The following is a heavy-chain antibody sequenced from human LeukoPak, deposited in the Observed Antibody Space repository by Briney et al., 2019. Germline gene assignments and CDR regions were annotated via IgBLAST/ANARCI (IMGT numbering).Heavy chain of an antibody. CDR1: GYSFTNYA. D-gene: IGHD3-16*02. J-gene: IGHJ4*02. CDR2: IHPSTGNP. CDR3: ARAFQSLGGLSLPDY. V-gene: IGHV7-4-1*02. Sequence: ASVKVSFKASGYSFTNYAMNWVRQASGQGLEWMGWIHPSTGNPTCAQGFTGRFVFSLDTSVSTTYLQISSLKAEDTAVYFCARAFQSLGGLSLPDYWGQGTLLTVSS.